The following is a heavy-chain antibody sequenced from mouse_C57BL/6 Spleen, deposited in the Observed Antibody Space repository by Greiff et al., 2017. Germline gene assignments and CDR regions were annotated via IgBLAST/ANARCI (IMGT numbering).Heavy chain of an antibody. D-gene: IGHD1-1*01. J-gene: IGHJ2*01. CDR1: GFNIKNTY. CDR3: ARPYYGSSLCFDY. V-gene: IGHV14-3*01. CDR2: IDPANGNT. Sequence: EVQLQQSVAELVRPGASVKLSCTASGFNIKNTYMHWVKQRPEQGLEWIGRIDPANGNTKYAPKFQGKATITAATSSNTAYLQLSSLTSEDTAIYYCARPYYGSSLCFDYWGQGTTLTVSS.